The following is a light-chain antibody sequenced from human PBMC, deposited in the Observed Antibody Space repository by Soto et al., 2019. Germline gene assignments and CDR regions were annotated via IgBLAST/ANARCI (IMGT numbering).Light chain of an antibody. CDR3: QQTYSAPYT. Sequence: DIQMTQSPSSLSASVGDRVTITCRASQTISIHLNWYQQNPGKAPHLLIYAASTLQGGVPSRFTGSGSGTDFTLTISSLQPEDFATYFCQQTYSAPYTFGQGTKLEIE. CDR1: QTISIH. CDR2: AAS. V-gene: IGKV1-39*01. J-gene: IGKJ2*01.